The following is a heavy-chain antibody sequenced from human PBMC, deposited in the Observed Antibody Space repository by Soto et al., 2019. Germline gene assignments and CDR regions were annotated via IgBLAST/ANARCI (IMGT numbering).Heavy chain of an antibody. J-gene: IGHJ4*02. CDR2: IYYSGST. V-gene: IGHV4-39*01. D-gene: IGHD4-17*01. CDR1: GGSISRSSYY. CDR3: ARHDYGGFGL. Sequence: PSETLSLTCTVSGGSISRSSYYWGWIRQPPGKGLEWIGSIYYSGSTYHNPSLKSRVTISVDTSKNQFSLKLSSVTAADTAVYYCARHDYGGFGLWGQGTLVTVSS.